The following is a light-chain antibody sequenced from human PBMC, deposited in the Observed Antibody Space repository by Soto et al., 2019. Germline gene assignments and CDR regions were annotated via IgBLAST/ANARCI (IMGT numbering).Light chain of an antibody. CDR3: HQYNYWPRS. V-gene: IGKV3-15*01. J-gene: IGKJ1*01. CDR2: GAS. Sequence: EIVMTQSPVTLSVSPCERATLSCRASQSVIRNLAWFQQKPGQVPRLLIYGASTRATGVPARFSGSGSGTEFTLTISSLQSEDFALYYCHQYNYWPRSFGQGTKVDIK. CDR1: QSVIRN.